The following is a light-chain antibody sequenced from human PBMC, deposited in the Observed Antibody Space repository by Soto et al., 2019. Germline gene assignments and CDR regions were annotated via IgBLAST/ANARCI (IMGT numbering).Light chain of an antibody. V-gene: IGKV1-5*03. CDR2: KAS. CDR1: QSISSW. CDR3: QQYNSNPLT. Sequence: DIQMTQSPSTLSASVGDRVTITCRASQSISSWFAWYQQKPGKAPKLLIYKASSLESGVPSRFSGRGSGTQFTLTISSLQPDYLATYYCQQYNSNPLTFGGGTKVEIK. J-gene: IGKJ4*01.